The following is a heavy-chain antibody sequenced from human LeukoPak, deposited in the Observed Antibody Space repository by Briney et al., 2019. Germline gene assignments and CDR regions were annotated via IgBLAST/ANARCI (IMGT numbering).Heavy chain of an antibody. CDR1: GFTCSDYY. D-gene: IGHD3-22*01. J-gene: IGHJ4*02. CDR2: LSNSGSTK. CDR3: ARDKELLYYYDSSDQSDY. Sequence: GSLSCSGAGYGFTCSDYYMGWLPQAPGLELKGGSYLSNSGSTKYYADSVKGGFTITKDNANNSLYLQMNRLRDEDTAVYYWARDKELLYYYDSSDQSDYWGQGTLVTVSS. V-gene: IGHV3-11*01.